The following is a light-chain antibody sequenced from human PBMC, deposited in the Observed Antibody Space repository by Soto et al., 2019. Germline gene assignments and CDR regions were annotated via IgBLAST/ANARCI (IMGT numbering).Light chain of an antibody. CDR1: SSNIGAGYD. Sequence: SVLPQPPSVSGAPGQWVPISFTGSSSNIGAGYDVHWYQQLPGTAPKLLISGNSNRPSGVPDRFSGSKSGTSASLAITGLQAEDEADYSCQSHYRIRSGSEVFGERTKVTVL. J-gene: IGLJ3*02. CDR3: QSHYRIRSGSEV. CDR2: GNS. V-gene: IGLV1-40*01.